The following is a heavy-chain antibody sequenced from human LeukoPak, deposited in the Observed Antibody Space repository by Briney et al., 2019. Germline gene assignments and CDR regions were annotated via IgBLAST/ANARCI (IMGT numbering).Heavy chain of an antibody. J-gene: IGHJ4*02. Sequence: PSETLSLTCAVFDGSFDNHYWSWIRQPPGKGLEWIGEIDRSGSTNYNPSLKSRVTISVDTYKKQFYLKLTSVTAADAAVYYCAKLSEDYHLESGYVDYWGQGTLVTVSS. CDR1: DGSFDNHY. D-gene: IGHD3-3*01. V-gene: IGHV4-34*01. CDR2: IDRSGST. CDR3: AKLSEDYHLESGYVDY.